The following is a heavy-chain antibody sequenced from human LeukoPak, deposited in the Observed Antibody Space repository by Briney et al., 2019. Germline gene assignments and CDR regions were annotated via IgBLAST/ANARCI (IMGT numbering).Heavy chain of an antibody. CDR1: GLTFSSYW. D-gene: IGHD1/OR15-1a*01. Sequence: PGGSLSLSCAAPGLTFSSYWMSWARQAPGKGLEWVANIKQDGSEKYYVDSVKGRFTISRDNAKNSLYLQMNSLRAEDTAVYHCARVDWNRLGMNHWGQGTLVTVSS. J-gene: IGHJ5*02. CDR2: IKQDGSEK. CDR3: ARVDWNRLGMNH. V-gene: IGHV3-7*01.